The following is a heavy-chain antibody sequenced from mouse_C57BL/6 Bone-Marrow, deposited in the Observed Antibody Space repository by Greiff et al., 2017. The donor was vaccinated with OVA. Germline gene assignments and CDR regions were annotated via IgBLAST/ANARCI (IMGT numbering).Heavy chain of an antibody. V-gene: IGHV5-12*01. CDR1: GFTFSDYY. CDR2: ISNGGGST. J-gene: IGHJ3*01. D-gene: IGHD2-2*01. CDR3: ARGGYDRAAWFAY. Sequence: EVQRVESGGGLVQPGGSLKLSCAASGFTFSDYYMYWVRQTPEKRLEWVAYISNGGGSTYYPDTVKGRFTISRDNAKNTLYLQMSRLKSEDTAMYYCARGGYDRAAWFAYWGQGTLVTVSA.